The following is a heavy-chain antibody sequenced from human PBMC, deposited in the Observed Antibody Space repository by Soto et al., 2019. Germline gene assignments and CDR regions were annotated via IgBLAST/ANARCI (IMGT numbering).Heavy chain of an antibody. CDR2: INSDASGT. Sequence: SGGALRLSCAASGFTFSGHWMHWVRQAPGKGLVWVSRINSDASGTGYADSVKGRFTISRDNAKNTLFLQMNSLRAEDTAVYYCARDSWPIYGDNYYGMHVWGQGTTVTVYS. V-gene: IGHV3-74*01. CDR3: ARDSWPIYGDNYYGMHV. D-gene: IGHD4-17*01. J-gene: IGHJ6*02. CDR1: GFTFSGHW.